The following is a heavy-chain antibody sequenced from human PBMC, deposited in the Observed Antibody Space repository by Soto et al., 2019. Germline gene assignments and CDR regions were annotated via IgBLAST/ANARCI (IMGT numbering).Heavy chain of an antibody. D-gene: IGHD1-26*01. Sequence: EVQLLESGGGLVQPGGSLRLSCAASGFTFSSYAMTWVRQAPGKGLEWVSAISGSGGSTYYADSVKGRFTIYRDNSKNTLYLQMNSLRAEDTAVYYCAVKGVLHSFYGMDVWGQGTTVTVSS. CDR3: AVKGVLHSFYGMDV. J-gene: IGHJ6*02. CDR1: GFTFSSYA. V-gene: IGHV3-23*01. CDR2: ISGSGGST.